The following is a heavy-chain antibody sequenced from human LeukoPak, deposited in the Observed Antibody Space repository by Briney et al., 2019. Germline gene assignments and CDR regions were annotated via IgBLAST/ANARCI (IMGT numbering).Heavy chain of an antibody. V-gene: IGHV4-39*01. Sequence: TSSETLSLTCDVSGDSINRSPNYWSCIRQPPGKGPEWIASIYCSGDTSYNPSLMSRVTISVDTSKNQFSLQLRSVTAADTAVYYCANPGGDYVVYWFFDRWGRGTLVTVSS. CDR2: IYCSGDT. CDR1: GDSINRSPNY. D-gene: IGHD4-17*01. J-gene: IGHJ2*01. CDR3: ANPGGDYVVYWFFDR.